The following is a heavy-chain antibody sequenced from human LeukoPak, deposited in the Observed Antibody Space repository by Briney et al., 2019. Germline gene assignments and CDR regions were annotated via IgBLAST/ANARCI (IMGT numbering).Heavy chain of an antibody. Sequence: NPSETLSLTCTVSGGSISSSSYYWGWIRQPPGKGLEWIGSIYYSGSTYYNPSLKSRVTVSVDASKNQFSLKLSSVTAADTAVYYCARRQYYDILTWGQGTLVTVSS. D-gene: IGHD3-9*01. J-gene: IGHJ4*02. CDR1: GGSISSSSYY. V-gene: IGHV4-39*01. CDR3: ARRQYYDILT. CDR2: IYYSGST.